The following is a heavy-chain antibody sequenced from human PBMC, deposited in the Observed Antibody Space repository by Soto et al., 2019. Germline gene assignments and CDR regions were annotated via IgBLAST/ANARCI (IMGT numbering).Heavy chain of an antibody. CDR2: IYYSGST. D-gene: IGHD2-8*02. CDR1: GGSSSSSSYY. CDR3: ARDKITGLFDY. Sequence: SETMCVTCTVAGGSSSSSSYYWGWIRQPPGKGLEWIGSIYYSGSTYYNPSLKSRVTISVDTSKNQFSLKLTSVTAADTAVYYCARDKITGLFDYWGQGTLVTVSS. V-gene: IGHV4-39*07. J-gene: IGHJ4*02.